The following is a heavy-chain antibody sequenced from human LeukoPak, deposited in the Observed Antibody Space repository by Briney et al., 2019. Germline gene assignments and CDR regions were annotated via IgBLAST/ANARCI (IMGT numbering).Heavy chain of an antibody. Sequence: GGSLRLSCAASGFTFSSYGMHWVRQAPGKGLEWVAVIWYDGSNKYYADSVKGRFTISRDNSKNTLYLQMNSLRAEDTAVYYCARVGGGVYYYYYMDVWGKGTTVTVSS. D-gene: IGHD2-21*01. CDR1: GFTFSSYG. J-gene: IGHJ6*03. CDR3: ARVGGGVYYYYYMDV. V-gene: IGHV3-33*01. CDR2: IWYDGSNK.